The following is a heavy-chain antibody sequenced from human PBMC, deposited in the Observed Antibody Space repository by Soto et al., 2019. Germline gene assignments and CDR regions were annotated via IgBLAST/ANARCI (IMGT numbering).Heavy chain of an antibody. CDR2: MHHGGTT. CDR1: GGSIGSYY. CDR3: ARGVTVSGTPGY. D-gene: IGHD6-19*01. V-gene: IGHV4-59*01. J-gene: IGHJ4*02. Sequence: SETLSLTCSVSGGSIGSYYWSWIRQPPRKGLEWIGCMHHGGTTNYNPSLRGRVTIAVDTSKNQFSLKLTSVTPADTAIYYCARGVTVSGTPGYWGQGTLVTVSS.